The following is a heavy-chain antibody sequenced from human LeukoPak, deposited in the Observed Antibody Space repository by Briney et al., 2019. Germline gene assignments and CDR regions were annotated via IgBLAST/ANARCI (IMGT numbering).Heavy chain of an antibody. CDR1: GYTFTSYY. J-gene: IGHJ4*02. CDR2: INPSGGST. Sequence: GASVKVSCKASGYTFTSYYMHWVRQAPGQGLEWMGIINPSGGSTSYAQKFQGRVTMTRDTSTSTVYMELSSLRSEDTAVYYCARESGTATIAVAGVDYWGQGTLVTVSS. CDR3: ARESGTATIAVAGVDY. V-gene: IGHV1-46*01. D-gene: IGHD6-19*01.